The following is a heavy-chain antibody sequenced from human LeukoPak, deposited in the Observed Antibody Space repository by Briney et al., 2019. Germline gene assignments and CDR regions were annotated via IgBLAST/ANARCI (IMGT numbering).Heavy chain of an antibody. Sequence: ASVKVSCXASGYTFTSYGISWVRQAPGQGLEWMGWISAYNGNTNYAQKLQGRVTMTTDTSTSTAYMELRSLRSDDTAVYYCARVLNWNYGGLVGYYFDYWGQGTLVTVSS. CDR3: ARVLNWNYGGLVGYYFDY. CDR1: GYTFTSYG. CDR2: ISAYNGNT. D-gene: IGHD1-7*01. V-gene: IGHV1-18*01. J-gene: IGHJ4*02.